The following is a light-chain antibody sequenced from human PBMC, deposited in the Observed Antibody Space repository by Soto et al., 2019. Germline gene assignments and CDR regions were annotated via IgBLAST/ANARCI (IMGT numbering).Light chain of an antibody. V-gene: IGKV1-39*01. CDR2: AAS. J-gene: IGKJ4*01. CDR3: QQSYSTRGT. CDR1: QSISSY. Sequence: DIQMTQSPSSLSASVGDRVTITCRASQSISSYLNWYQQKPGKAPKLLIYAASSLQSGVPSRFSGSGSGTDFTLTISSLQPADFATYYCQQSYSTRGTFGGGTKVEIK.